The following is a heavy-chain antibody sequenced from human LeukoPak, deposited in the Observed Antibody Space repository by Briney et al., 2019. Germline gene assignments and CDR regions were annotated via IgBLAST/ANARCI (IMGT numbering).Heavy chain of an antibody. V-gene: IGHV3-30*03. CDR2: ISYDGSNK. CDR3: ARELHNDMAREGAFDI. Sequence: GGSLRLSCAASGFTFSSYGMHWVRQAPGKGLEWVAVISYDGSNKYYADSVKGRFTISRDNSKNTVYVQMNSLRAEDTAVYYCARELHNDMAREGAFDIWGQGTLVTVSS. D-gene: IGHD3-22*01. J-gene: IGHJ3*02. CDR1: GFTFSSYG.